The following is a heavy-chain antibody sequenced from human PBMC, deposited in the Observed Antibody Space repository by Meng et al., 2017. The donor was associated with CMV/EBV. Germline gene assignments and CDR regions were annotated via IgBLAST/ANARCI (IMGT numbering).Heavy chain of an antibody. V-gene: IGHV3-30-3*01. J-gene: IGHJ6*02. CDR3: ARSLVISQLYYYYYGMDV. CDR2: ISYDGSNK. CDR1: GFTFSSYA. D-gene: IGHD2-21*01. Sequence: GESLKISCAASGFTFSSYAMHWVRQAPGKGLEWVAVISYDGSNKYYADSVKGRFTFSRDNSKNTLYLQMNSLRAEDTAVYYCARSLVISQLYYYYYGMDVWGQGTTVTVSS.